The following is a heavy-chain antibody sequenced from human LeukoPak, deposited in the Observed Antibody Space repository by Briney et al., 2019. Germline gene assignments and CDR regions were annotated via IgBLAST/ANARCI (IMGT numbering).Heavy chain of an antibody. Sequence: SETLSLICAVYGGSFRGYYWSWIRQPPGKGLEWIGEINHSGSTNYNPSLKSRVTISVDTSKNQFSLKLSSVTAADTAVYYCARPAAAVPDWYFDLWGRGTLVTVSS. V-gene: IGHV4-34*01. CDR1: GGSFRGYY. CDR3: ARPAAAVPDWYFDL. J-gene: IGHJ2*01. CDR2: INHSGST. D-gene: IGHD6-13*01.